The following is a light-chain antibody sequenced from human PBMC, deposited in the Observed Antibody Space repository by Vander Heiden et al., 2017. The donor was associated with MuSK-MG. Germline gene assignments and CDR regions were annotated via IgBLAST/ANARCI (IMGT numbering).Light chain of an antibody. CDR1: QDISNY. V-gene: IGKV1-33*01. CDR2: DAS. Sequence: DVQMSQSPSSLSASVGDRGTITCQASQDISNYLNWYQQKPGKAPKLLIYDASNLETGVPSRFSGSGSGTDFTFTISSLQPEDIATYYCQQDDNLPITFGGGTKVEIK. J-gene: IGKJ4*01. CDR3: QQDDNLPIT.